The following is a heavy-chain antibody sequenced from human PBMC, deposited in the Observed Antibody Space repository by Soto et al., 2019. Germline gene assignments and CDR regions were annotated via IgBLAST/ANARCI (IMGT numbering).Heavy chain of an antibody. CDR3: ARSGTNGDWFDP. CDR1: GYTFTSYY. V-gene: IGHV1-46*01. CDR2: INSSGGST. Sequence: QVQLVQSGAEVEKPGASVKVSCKASGYTFTSYYMHWERQAPGQGLEWMGIINSSGGSTSYAQKFQGRVTMTRDTSTSTVYMELSSLRSEDTAVYYCARSGTNGDWFDPWGQGTLVTVSS. J-gene: IGHJ5*02. D-gene: IGHD1-7*01.